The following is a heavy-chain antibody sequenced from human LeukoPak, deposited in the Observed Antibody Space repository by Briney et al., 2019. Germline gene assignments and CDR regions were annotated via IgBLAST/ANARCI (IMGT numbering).Heavy chain of an antibody. J-gene: IGHJ4*02. CDR3: LRDWYGSGSYWQIRESYFDY. V-gene: IGHV3-15*01. D-gene: IGHD3-10*01. Sequence: GGSLRLSCAASGFTFSNAWMSWVRQAPGKGLEWVGRIKSKTDGGTTDYAAPVKGRFTISKDDSKNTLYLQMNSLKTEDTAVYYCLRDWYGSGSYWQIRESYFDYWGQGTLVTVSS. CDR2: IKSKTDGGTT. CDR1: GFTFSNAW.